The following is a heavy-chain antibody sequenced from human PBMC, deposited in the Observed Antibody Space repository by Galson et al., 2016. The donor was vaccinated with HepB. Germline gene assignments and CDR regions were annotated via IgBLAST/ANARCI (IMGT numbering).Heavy chain of an antibody. J-gene: IGHJ3*02. V-gene: IGHV3-7*01. CDR2: TNVEGSDK. D-gene: IGHD6-13*01. Sequence: SLRLSCAASGFRFTSYWMTWVRQAPGKGLEWVASTNVEGSDKYYADTVKGRFTISRDNSKNTMYLQMNSLRPEDTAVYYCAKVAGAGRYVGASDIWGQGTMVTVAS. CDR1: GFRFTSYW. CDR3: AKVAGAGRYVGASDI.